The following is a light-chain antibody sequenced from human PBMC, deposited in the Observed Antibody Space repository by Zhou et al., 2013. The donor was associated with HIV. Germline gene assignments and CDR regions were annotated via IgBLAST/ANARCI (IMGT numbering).Light chain of an antibody. J-gene: IGKJ4*01. CDR2: GAS. CDR1: QSISNSY. Sequence: EIVLTQSPGTLSLSPGERATLSCRASQSISNSYLAWYQQKPGQTPRLLIYGASSRATGIPDRFSGSGSGTDFTLTINRLEPQDFAVYYCQQYARSPLTFGGGTKVDIK. CDR3: QQYARSPLT. V-gene: IGKV3-20*01.